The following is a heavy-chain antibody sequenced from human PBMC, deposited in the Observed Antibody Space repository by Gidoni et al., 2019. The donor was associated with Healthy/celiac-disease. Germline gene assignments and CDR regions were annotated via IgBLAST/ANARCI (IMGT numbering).Heavy chain of an antibody. CDR3: TRVPDMAGIFVYFDY. J-gene: IGHJ4*02. D-gene: IGHD6-19*01. CDR1: GFTFGDYA. CDR2: IRSKAYGGTT. Sequence: EVQLVESGGGLVKPGRSLRLSCTASGFTFGDYAMSWFRQAPGMGLEWVGFIRSKAYGGTTEYAASVKGRFTISRDDSKSIAYLQMNSLKTEDTAVYYCTRVPDMAGIFVYFDYWGQGTLVTVSS. V-gene: IGHV3-49*05.